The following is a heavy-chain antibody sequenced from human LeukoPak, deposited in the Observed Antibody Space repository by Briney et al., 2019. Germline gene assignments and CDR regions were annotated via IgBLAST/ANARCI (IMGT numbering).Heavy chain of an antibody. CDR2: ISGSGGNT. Sequence: GGSLRLSCAASGFTFTSSAMSWVRQAPGKGLEWVSGISGSGGNTYYADSVKGRVTISRDNSTNTLYLQMTSLRAEDTAVYYCSKGYYYGMDVWGQGTTVTVSS. CDR3: SKGYYYGMDV. J-gene: IGHJ6*02. V-gene: IGHV3-23*01. CDR1: GFTFTSSA.